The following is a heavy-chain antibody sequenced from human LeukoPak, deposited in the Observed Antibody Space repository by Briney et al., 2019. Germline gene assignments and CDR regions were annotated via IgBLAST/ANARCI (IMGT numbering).Heavy chain of an antibody. V-gene: IGHV5-51*01. CDR3: GRPFDNSGFDY. D-gene: IGHD3-22*01. CDR1: GYSPSSTW. CDR2: TYPPDSDT. Sequence: GESLKISCKGSGYSPSSTWIGWLRQMPGKGLEGMGITYPPDSDTRYSPSFQGEVTISVDKSINTAYLQWNGLRASDTAMYYCGRPFDNSGFDYWGQGTLVTVSS. J-gene: IGHJ4*02.